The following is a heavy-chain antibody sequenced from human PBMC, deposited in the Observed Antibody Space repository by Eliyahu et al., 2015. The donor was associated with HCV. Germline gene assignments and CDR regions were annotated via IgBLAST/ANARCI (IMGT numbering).Heavy chain of an antibody. CDR1: GGSISSYY. CDR2: LYASGGS. CDR3: ARGGPSVGVVEYYFDF. J-gene: IGHJ4*02. D-gene: IGHD3-3*01. V-gene: IGHV4-4*07. Sequence: QVQLRESGPGLVKPSETLSLTCTVSGGSISSYYWSWIRQPAGKELEWIGRLYASGGSSYNPSLKSRVTMSVDTSKNQFSLKLSSVTAADTAVYYCARGGPSVGVVEYYFDFWGQGTLVTVSS.